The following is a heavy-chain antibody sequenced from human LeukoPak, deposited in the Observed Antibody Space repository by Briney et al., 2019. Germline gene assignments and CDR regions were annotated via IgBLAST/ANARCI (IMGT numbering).Heavy chain of an antibody. J-gene: IGHJ6*02. CDR2: IIPILGIA. Sequence: SVKVSCKASGGTFSSYAISWVRQVPGQGLEWMGRIIPILGIANYAQKFQGRVTITADKSTSTAYMELSSLRSEDTAVYYCAGVGQWLAYYYGMDVWGQGTTVTVSS. V-gene: IGHV1-69*04. D-gene: IGHD6-19*01. CDR3: AGVGQWLAYYYGMDV. CDR1: GGTFSSYA.